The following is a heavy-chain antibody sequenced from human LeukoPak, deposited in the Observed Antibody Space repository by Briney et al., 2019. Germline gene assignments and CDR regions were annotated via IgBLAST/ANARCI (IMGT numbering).Heavy chain of an antibody. CDR2: IYYSGST. J-gene: IGHJ6*03. Sequence: SETLSLTCTVSGGSISSYYWSWIRQPPGKGLEWIGYIYYSGSTNYNPSLKSRVTISVDTSKNQFSLKLSSVTAADTAVYYCARVSDDSERYFDWLSYYYYYYYMDVWGKGTTVTVSS. V-gene: IGHV4-59*01. D-gene: IGHD3-9*01. CDR3: ARVSDDSERYFDWLSYYYYYYYMDV. CDR1: GGSISSYY.